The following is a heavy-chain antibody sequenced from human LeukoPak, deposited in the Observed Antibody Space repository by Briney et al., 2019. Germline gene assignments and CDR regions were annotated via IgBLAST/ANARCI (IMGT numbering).Heavy chain of an antibody. D-gene: IGHD2-15*01. V-gene: IGHV1-18*01. Sequence: ASVKVSCKASGYNFNTYGISWVRQAPGQGLEWMGWISSSTGNTNYAQKLQGRVTMTTDTSTSTAYMELRSLRSDDTAVYYCARDYCSGGSCHLGAFDIWGQGTMVTVSS. J-gene: IGHJ3*02. CDR1: GYNFNTYG. CDR3: ARDYCSGGSCHLGAFDI. CDR2: ISSSTGNT.